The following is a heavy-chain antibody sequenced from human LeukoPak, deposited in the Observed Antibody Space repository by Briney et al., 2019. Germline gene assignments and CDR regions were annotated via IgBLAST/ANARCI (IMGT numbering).Heavy chain of an antibody. CDR3: TRGYYYDSSGPNIPFDY. CDR1: GFTFSSYW. Sequence: GGSLRLSCAASGFTFSSYWMLWVRQAPGKGLVWVSRINSDGSSTTYADSVKGRFTISRDNAKNTLYLQMNSLRAEDTAVYYCTRGYYYDSSGPNIPFDYWGQGTLVTVSS. V-gene: IGHV3-74*01. D-gene: IGHD3-22*01. CDR2: INSDGSST. J-gene: IGHJ4*02.